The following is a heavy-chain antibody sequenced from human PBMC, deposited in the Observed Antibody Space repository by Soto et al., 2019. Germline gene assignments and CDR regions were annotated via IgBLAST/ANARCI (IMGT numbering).Heavy chain of an antibody. D-gene: IGHD2-15*01. V-gene: IGHV1-24*01. CDR2: FDPEDGET. CDR1: GYTLTELS. Sequence: ASVKVSCKVSGYTLTELSMHWVRQAPGKGLEWMGGFDPEDGETIYAQKFQGRVTMTEDTSTDTAYMELSSLRSEDTAVYYCATDLGYCSGGSCFYWGQGTLVTVSS. CDR3: ATDLGYCSGGSCFY. J-gene: IGHJ4*02.